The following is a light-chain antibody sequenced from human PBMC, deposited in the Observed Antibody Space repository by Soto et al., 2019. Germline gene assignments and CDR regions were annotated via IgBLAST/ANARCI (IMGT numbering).Light chain of an antibody. Sequence: QSALTKPPSVSGSRGQAGTMSSNGKSSDVGSYNRVSWYQQAPGTAPKLMIYEVNNRPSGVPDRFSGSKSGNTASLTISGLQAEDEADYYCSSYTSNSTXVFGPGTKVTVL. J-gene: IGLJ1*01. CDR3: SSYTSNSTXV. CDR1: SSDVGSYNR. CDR2: EVN. V-gene: IGLV2-18*02.